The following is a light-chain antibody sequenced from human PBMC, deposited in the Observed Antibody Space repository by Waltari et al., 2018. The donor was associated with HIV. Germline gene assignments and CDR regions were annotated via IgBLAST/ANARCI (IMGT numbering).Light chain of an antibody. J-gene: IGKJ1*01. CDR3: QQYHDYWT. V-gene: IGKV1-5*03. CDR1: QSISTW. CDR2: EAY. Sequence: DIQMTQSPSTLSASVGDRVTITCRASQSISTWLAWYQQKPGKGPNLLIYEAYTLESGVPARFSGSGSGTEFTLTISSLQPDDFATYYCQQYHDYWTFGQGTKVEIK.